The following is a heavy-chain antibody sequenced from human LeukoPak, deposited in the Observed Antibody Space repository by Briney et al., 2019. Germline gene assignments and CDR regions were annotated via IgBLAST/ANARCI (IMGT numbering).Heavy chain of an antibody. CDR2: MNPNSGNT. Sequence: ASVKVSCKASGYTFTSYDINWVRQATGQGLEWMGWMNPNSGNTGYAQKFQGRVTMTRNTSISTAYMELSSLRSEDTAVYYCARTPTKVAAAGTSWFDPWGQGTLVTLSS. CDR1: GYTFTSYD. J-gene: IGHJ5*02. D-gene: IGHD6-13*01. CDR3: ARTPTKVAAAGTSWFDP. V-gene: IGHV1-8*01.